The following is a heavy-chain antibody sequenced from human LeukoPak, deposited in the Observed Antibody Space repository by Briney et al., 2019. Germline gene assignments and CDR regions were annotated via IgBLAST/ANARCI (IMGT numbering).Heavy chain of an antibody. Sequence: GGSLRLSCAASGFTFSNFVMSWVRQAPGKGLEWVSYIDGGGGSTNYADSVKGRFTISRDNSKNTLYLQMNSLRAEDTAIYYCAKENWYLYNNNWYKTWFDPWGQGTLVTVSS. D-gene: IGHD6-13*01. CDR1: GFTFSNFV. CDR3: AKENWYLYNNNWYKTWFDP. CDR2: IDGGGGST. V-gene: IGHV3-23*01. J-gene: IGHJ5*02.